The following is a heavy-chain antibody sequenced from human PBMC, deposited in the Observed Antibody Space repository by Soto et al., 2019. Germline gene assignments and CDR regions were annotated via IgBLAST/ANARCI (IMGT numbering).Heavy chain of an antibody. Sequence: QVQLVQSGAEVKKPGASVKVSCKASGYTFTNYGISWVRQAPGQGLEWMGWISPYNGNINYAQKLQGRVTMTTYTSTSTASMGLRRRRPDATAMYYCPSPYRGGSRYSTLTIASCSPGMDVWGQATTVTVPS. D-gene: IGHD2-15*01. V-gene: IGHV1-18*01. J-gene: IGHJ6*02. CDR2: ISPYNGNI. CDR3: PSPYRGGSRYSTLTIASCSPGMDV. CDR1: GYTFTNYG.